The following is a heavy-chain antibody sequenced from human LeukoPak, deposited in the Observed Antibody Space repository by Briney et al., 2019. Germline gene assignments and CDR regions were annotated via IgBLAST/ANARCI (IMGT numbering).Heavy chain of an antibody. D-gene: IGHD4-11*01. Sequence: PSETLSLTCAVYGGSFSGYYWSWIRQPPGKGLEWIGKINHSGSTNYNPSLKSRVTISVDTSKNQFSLKLSSVTAADTAVYYCARYKPVSYYYYGMDVWGQGTTVTVSS. CDR2: INHSGST. V-gene: IGHV4-34*01. CDR3: ARYKPVSYYYYGMDV. CDR1: GGSFSGYY. J-gene: IGHJ6*01.